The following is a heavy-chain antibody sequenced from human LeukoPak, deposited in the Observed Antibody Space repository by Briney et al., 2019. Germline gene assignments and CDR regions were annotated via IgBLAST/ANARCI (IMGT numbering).Heavy chain of an antibody. D-gene: IGHD4-11*01. CDR2: ISYDGSNK. Sequence: PGGSLRLSCAASGFTFSSYCMHWVRQAPGKGLEWVAVISYDGSNKYYADSVKGRFTISRDNSKNTLYVQMNSLRAEDTAVYYCAKPPYTVTTKDAFDIWGQGTMVTVSS. CDR3: AKPPYTVTTKDAFDI. V-gene: IGHV3-30*18. CDR1: GFTFSSYC. J-gene: IGHJ3*02.